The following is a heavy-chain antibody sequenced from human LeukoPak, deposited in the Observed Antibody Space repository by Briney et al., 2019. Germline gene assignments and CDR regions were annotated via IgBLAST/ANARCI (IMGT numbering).Heavy chain of an antibody. CDR2: ISGRGSGGST. V-gene: IGHV3-23*01. CDR1: GFTFSSSA. CDR3: AKDFMHYGSGRPYYMDV. D-gene: IGHD3-10*01. Sequence: GGSLRLSCAASGFTFSSSAMSWVRQAPGKGLEWVSNISGRGSGGSTYYADSVKGRFSISRDNSKNTVFLQMNSLRIEDTAMYYCAKDFMHYGSGRPYYMDVWGEGTTVIISS. J-gene: IGHJ6*03.